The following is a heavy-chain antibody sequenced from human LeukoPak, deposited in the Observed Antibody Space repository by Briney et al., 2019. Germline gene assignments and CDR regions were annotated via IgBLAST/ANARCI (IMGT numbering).Heavy chain of an antibody. CDR3: ARNPYNNEIIEPVN. D-gene: IGHD3-10*01. J-gene: IGHJ4*02. CDR1: GGSFSGYY. Sequence: SETLSLTCAVYGGSFSGYYWSWIRQPPGKGLEWIGEINHSGSTNYNPSLKSRVTISVDTSKNQFSLKLSSVTAADTAVYYCARNPYNNEIIEPVNGGKGTLVTVSS. V-gene: IGHV4-34*01. CDR2: INHSGST.